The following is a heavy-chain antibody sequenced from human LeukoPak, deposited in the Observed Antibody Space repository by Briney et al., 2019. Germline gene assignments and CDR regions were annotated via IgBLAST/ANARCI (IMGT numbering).Heavy chain of an antibody. V-gene: IGHV3-21*01. CDR3: ARAQRSYYYDSSGYYRPAYYFDY. CDR2: ISSSSSYI. Sequence: GGSLRLSCAASGFTFSSYGMNWVRQAPGKGLEWVSSISSSSSYIYYADSVKGRFTISRDNAKNSLYLQMNSLRAEDTAVYYCARAQRSYYYDSSGYYRPAYYFDYWGQGTLVTVSS. D-gene: IGHD3-22*01. J-gene: IGHJ4*02. CDR1: GFTFSSYG.